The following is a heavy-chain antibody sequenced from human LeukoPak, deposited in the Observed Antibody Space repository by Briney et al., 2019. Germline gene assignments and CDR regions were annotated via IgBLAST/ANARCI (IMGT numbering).Heavy chain of an antibody. CDR2: IYYSGST. CDR1: GGSISSYY. CDR3: ARHYYGSGSYLYFDY. Sequence: SETLSLTCTVSGGSISSYYWSWIRQPPGKGLEWIGYIYYSGSTNYNPSLKSRVTISVDTSKNQSSLKLSSVTAADTAVYYCARHYYGSGSYLYFDYWGQGTLVTVSS. V-gene: IGHV4-59*01. J-gene: IGHJ4*02. D-gene: IGHD3-10*01.